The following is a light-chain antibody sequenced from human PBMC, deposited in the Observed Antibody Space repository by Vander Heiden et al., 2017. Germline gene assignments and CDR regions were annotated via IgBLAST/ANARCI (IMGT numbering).Light chain of an antibody. CDR3: LLSYGGVVV. Sequence: QAVVTQEPSLTVSPGGTVTLTCGSSTGPVTSSHYPYWFQQKPGQTPTTLIYDTNNRHSWTPARFSGSLLGGLAALTLSGAQPDDEATYYCLLSYGGVVVFGGGTILTVL. CDR1: TGPVTSSHY. J-gene: IGLJ2*01. V-gene: IGLV7-46*01. CDR2: DTN.